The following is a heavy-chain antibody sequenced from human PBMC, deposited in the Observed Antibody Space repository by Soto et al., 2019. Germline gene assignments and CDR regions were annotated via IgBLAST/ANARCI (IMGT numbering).Heavy chain of an antibody. V-gene: IGHV1-69*06. CDR2: VIPIFGTA. CDR1: GGTFSSYA. J-gene: IGHJ6*02. CDR3: ARYDFWSGYSPYYYYGMDV. D-gene: IGHD3-3*01. Sequence: VKVSCKASGGTFSSYAISWVRQAPGQGLEWMGGVIPIFGTANYAQKFQGRVTITADKSTSTAYMELSSLRSEDTAVYYCARYDFWSGYSPYYYYGMDVWGQGTTVTVSS.